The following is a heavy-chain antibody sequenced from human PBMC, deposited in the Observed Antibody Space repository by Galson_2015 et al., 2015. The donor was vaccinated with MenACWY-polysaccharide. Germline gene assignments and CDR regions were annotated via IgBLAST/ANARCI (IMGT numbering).Heavy chain of an antibody. Sequence: CAISGDSVSSYSAGWNWIRQSPSRGLEWLGRTYYRSKWYIDYAVSVNGRISITPDTSRNQFSLQLSSVTPEDTAIYYCAGGGLVRGALGWIDPWGPGILSPSPQ. CDR1: GDSVSSYSAG. J-gene: IGHJ5*02. V-gene: IGHV6-1*01. D-gene: IGHD3-16*02. CDR3: AGGGLVRGALGWIDP. CDR2: TYYRSKWYI.